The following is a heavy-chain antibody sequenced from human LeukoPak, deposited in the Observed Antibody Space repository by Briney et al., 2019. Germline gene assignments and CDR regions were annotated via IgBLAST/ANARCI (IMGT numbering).Heavy chain of an antibody. CDR3: ARDKYGDYYFDY. CDR2: IYSGGST. V-gene: IGHV3-53*01. J-gene: IGHJ4*02. CDR1: GFTVSSNY. D-gene: IGHD4-17*01. Sequence: GGSLRLSCAASGFTVSSNYMSCVRQAPGKGLEWVSVIYSGGSTYYADSVKGRFTISRDNSKNTLYLQMNSLRAEDTAVYYCARDKYGDYYFDYWGQGTLVTVSS.